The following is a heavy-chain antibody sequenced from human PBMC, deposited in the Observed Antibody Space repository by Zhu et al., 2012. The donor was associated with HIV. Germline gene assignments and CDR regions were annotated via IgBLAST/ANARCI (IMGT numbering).Heavy chain of an antibody. D-gene: IGHD3-9*01. J-gene: IGHJ5*01. CDR2: VYFSGST. CDR1: GGSISSHF. Sequence: QVQLQESGPRLVRPSETLSLTCTVSGGSISSHFWTWIRQPPGKGLEWIGNVYFSGSTKYNPSLESRVTISIDMSKNHFSLELTSVTAADTAVYYCARDRDYDILSGAFDSVGQGTLVTVSS. CDR3: ARDRDYDILSGAFDS. V-gene: IGHV4-59*11.